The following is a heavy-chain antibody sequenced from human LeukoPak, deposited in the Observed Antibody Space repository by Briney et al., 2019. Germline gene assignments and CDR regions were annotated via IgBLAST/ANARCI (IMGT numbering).Heavy chain of an antibody. CDR2: IYYSGST. CDR1: GGSISSSSYY. V-gene: IGHV4-39*01. CDR3: ARYCSSTSCYAGFDY. J-gene: IGHJ4*02. D-gene: IGHD2-2*01. Sequence: SETLSLTCTVSGGSISSSSYYWGWIRQPPGKGLEWIGSIYYSGSTYYNPSLKSRVTISVDTSKNQFSLKLSSVTAADTAVYYCARYCSSTSCYAGFDYWGQGTLVTVSS.